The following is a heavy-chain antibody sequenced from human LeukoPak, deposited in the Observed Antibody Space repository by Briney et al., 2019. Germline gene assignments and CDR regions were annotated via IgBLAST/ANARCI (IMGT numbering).Heavy chain of an antibody. D-gene: IGHD6-13*01. CDR2: IYHSGTT. J-gene: IGHJ3*02. V-gene: IGHV4-39*07. Sequence: SETLSLTCTVSGGSISSSAHFWGWIRQPPGKGLEWIGTIYHSGTTYYNPSLKSRVTISVDTSKNQFSLKLSSVTAADTAVYYCARGRRYSSSCFDIWGQGTMVTVSS. CDR3: ARGRRYSSSCFDI. CDR1: GGSISSSAHF.